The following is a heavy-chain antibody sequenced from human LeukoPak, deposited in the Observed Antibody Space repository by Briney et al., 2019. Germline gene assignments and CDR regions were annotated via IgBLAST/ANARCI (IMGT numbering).Heavy chain of an antibody. D-gene: IGHD1-26*01. CDR3: AREKVRWAPNFDY. CDR2: IYSGGST. CDR1: GFTVSSNC. Sequence: PGGSLRLSCAASGFTVSSNCMSWVRQAPGKGLEWVSVIYSGGSTYYADSVKGRFTISRDNSKNTLYLQMNSLRAEDTAVYYCAREKVRWAPNFDYWGQGTLVTVSS. J-gene: IGHJ4*02. V-gene: IGHV3-66*02.